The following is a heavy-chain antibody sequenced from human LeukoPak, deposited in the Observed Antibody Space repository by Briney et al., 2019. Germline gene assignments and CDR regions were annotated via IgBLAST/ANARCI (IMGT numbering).Heavy chain of an antibody. D-gene: IGHD2-21*02. J-gene: IGHJ5*02. V-gene: IGHV4-39*01. CDR3: ARHVIVVVTASWFDP. CDR2: IYYSGST. Sequence: SETLSLTCTVSGGSISSSSYYWGWIRQPPGKGLEWIGSIYYSGSTYYNPSLKSRVTISVDTSKNQFSLKLSSVTAADTAVYYCARHVIVVVTASWFDPWGQGTLVTVSS. CDR1: GGSISSSSYY.